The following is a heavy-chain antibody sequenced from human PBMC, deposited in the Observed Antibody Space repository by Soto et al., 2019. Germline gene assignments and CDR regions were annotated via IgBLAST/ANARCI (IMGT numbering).Heavy chain of an antibody. CDR2: ISYDGSNK. CDR3: AKDHIAVAGTFFDY. J-gene: IGHJ4*02. D-gene: IGHD6-19*01. Sequence: PGGSLRLSCAASGFTFSSYGMHWVRQAPGKGLEWVAVISYDGSNKYYADSVKGRFTISRDNSKNTLYLQMNSLRAEDTAVYYCAKDHIAVAGTFFDYWGQGTLVTVSS. CDR1: GFTFSSYG. V-gene: IGHV3-30*18.